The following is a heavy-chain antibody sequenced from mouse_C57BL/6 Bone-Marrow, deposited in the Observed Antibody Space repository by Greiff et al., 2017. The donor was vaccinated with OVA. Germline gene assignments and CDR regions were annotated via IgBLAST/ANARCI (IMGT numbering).Heavy chain of an antibody. J-gene: IGHJ4*01. CDR3: TTRLWLRQAMDY. CDR2: IDPENGDT. Sequence: EVMLVESGAELVRPGASVKLSCTASGFNIKDDYMHWVKQRPEQGLEWIGWIDPENGDTEYASKFQGKATITADTSSNTAYLQLSSLTSEDTAVYYCTTRLWLRQAMDYWGQGTSVTVSS. V-gene: IGHV14-4*01. D-gene: IGHD2-2*01. CDR1: GFNIKDDY.